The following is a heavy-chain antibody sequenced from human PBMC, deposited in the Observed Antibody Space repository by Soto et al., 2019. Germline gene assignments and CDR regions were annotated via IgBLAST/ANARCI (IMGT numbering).Heavy chain of an antibody. CDR2: IIPIFGTA. V-gene: IGHV1-69*13. CDR3: GRWSSPSLRGYNWFDP. D-gene: IGHD2-2*01. CDR1: GYTFTSYA. Sequence: GASVKVSCKASGYTFTSYAISWVRQAPGQGLEWMGGIIPIFGTANYAQKFLGRVTITADESTSTAYMELSSLRSEDTAVYYCGRWSSPSLRGYNWFDPWGQGTLVTVSS. J-gene: IGHJ5*02.